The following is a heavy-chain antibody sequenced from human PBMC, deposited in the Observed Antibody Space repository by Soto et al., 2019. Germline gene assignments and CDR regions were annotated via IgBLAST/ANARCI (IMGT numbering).Heavy chain of an antibody. V-gene: IGHV5-51*01. Sequence: GESLKISCKGSGYSFTSYWIGWVRQMPGKGLEWMGIIYPGDSDTRYSPSFQGQVTISADKSISTAYLQWSSLKASDTAMYYCARTLYPMYYYYYGMDVWGQGTTVTVSS. CDR2: IYPGDSDT. CDR1: GYSFTSYW. J-gene: IGHJ6*02. D-gene: IGHD2-2*01. CDR3: ARTLYPMYYYYYGMDV.